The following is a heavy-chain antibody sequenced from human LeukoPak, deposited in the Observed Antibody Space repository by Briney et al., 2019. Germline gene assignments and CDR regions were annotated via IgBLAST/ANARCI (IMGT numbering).Heavy chain of an antibody. V-gene: IGHV4-59*08. J-gene: IGHJ3*02. CDR2: ISYSGST. CDR3: ARSGGNYYDTDAFDI. CDR1: GDSISSYY. D-gene: IGHD1-26*01. Sequence: SETLSLTCTVSGDSISSYYWSWIRQPPGKGLEWIGYISYSGSTSYNPSLQSRVTISVDTSKNQFSLKLSSVTAADTAVYYCARSGGNYYDTDAFDIWGQGTMVTVSS.